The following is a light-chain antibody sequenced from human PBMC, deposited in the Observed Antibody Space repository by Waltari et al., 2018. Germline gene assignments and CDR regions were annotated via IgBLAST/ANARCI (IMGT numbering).Light chain of an antibody. CDR3: QQSDMTPLT. CDR2: ATS. V-gene: IGKV1-39*01. J-gene: IGKJ4*01. CDR1: QLIRQV. Sequence: DIQMTQAPSSLSASGGDRGTITCWASQLIRQVLHWYQQEPGKAPKFLIHATSSLQSGGPSRFGGSGSGTDVTLTISSLQPEDFATYYCQQSDMTPLTFGGGTKVEIK.